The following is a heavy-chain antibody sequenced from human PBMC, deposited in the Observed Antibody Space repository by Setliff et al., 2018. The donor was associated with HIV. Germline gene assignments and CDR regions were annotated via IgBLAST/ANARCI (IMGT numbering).Heavy chain of an antibody. Sequence: GGSLRLSCAASGFTFSSYSMNWVRQAPGKGLEWVSSITISSSYIYYADSVKGRFTISRDNAKSSLYLQMSSLRAEDTAVYYCARVKPHLRRSGSYWIVDYWGQGTLVTVSS. V-gene: IGHV3-21*01. CDR2: ITISSSYI. CDR1: GFTFSSYS. CDR3: ARVKPHLRRSGSYWIVDY. J-gene: IGHJ4*02. D-gene: IGHD1-26*01.